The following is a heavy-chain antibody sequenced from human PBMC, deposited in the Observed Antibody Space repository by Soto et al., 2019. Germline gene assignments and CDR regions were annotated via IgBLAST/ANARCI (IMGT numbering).Heavy chain of an antibody. D-gene: IGHD3-16*02. Sequence: PSETLSLTCTVSGGSISSYYWSWIRQPAGKGLEWIGRIYTSGSTNYNPSLKSRVTMSVDTSKNQFSLKLSSVTAADTAVYYCARSATYYDYVWGSYRTQPPDYWGQGTLVTVSS. CDR3: ARSATYYDYVWGSYRTQPPDY. J-gene: IGHJ4*02. CDR1: GGSISSYY. V-gene: IGHV4-4*07. CDR2: IYTSGST.